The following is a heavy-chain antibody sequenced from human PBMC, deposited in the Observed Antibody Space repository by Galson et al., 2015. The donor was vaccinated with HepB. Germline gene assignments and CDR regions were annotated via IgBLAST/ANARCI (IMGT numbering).Heavy chain of an antibody. CDR3: AKDGAAYCSGGSCYSQDY. CDR1: GFTFSNYG. D-gene: IGHD2-15*01. Sequence: SLRLSCATSGFTFSNYGMHWVRQAPGKGLEWVAFIRYDGSIEYYADSVKGRFTIPRDNSKTTLHLQMNSLRPEDTAVYYCAKDGAAYCSGGSCYSQDYWGQGTLVTVSS. J-gene: IGHJ4*02. V-gene: IGHV3-30*02. CDR2: IRYDGSIE.